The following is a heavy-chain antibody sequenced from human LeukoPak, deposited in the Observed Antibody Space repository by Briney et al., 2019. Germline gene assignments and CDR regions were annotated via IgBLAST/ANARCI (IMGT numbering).Heavy chain of an antibody. D-gene: IGHD3/OR15-3a*01. J-gene: IGHJ4*02. CDR1: GYGFTNYW. Sequence: GASLKISCKSSGYGFTNYWIGWVRQMPGKGLEWMGIIYPGDSDTRYSPSFQGQVTISADKSISTAYLQWSSLKASDTAMYYCARRGDWYYFDYWGQGTLVTVSS. V-gene: IGHV5-51*01. CDR2: IYPGDSDT. CDR3: ARRGDWYYFDY.